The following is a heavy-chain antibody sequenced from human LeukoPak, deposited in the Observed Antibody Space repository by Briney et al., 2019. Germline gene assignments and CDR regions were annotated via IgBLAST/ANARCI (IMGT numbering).Heavy chain of an antibody. Sequence: PGGSLRLSCAASGFTFSDYYMSWIRQAPGKGLEWVSYISSSGTTIYYADSVKGRFTISRDNAKNSLYLQLNSLRAEDTAVYYCAGALYDFWSDQQYYFDCWGQGTLVTVSS. D-gene: IGHD3-3*01. CDR2: ISSSGTTI. J-gene: IGHJ4*02. CDR1: GFTFSDYY. CDR3: AGALYDFWSDQQYYFDC. V-gene: IGHV3-11*01.